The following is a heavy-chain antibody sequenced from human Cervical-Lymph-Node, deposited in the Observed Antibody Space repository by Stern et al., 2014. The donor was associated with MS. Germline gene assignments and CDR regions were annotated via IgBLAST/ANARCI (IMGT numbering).Heavy chain of an antibody. CDR2: IRYDGNDK. V-gene: IGHV3-33*01. CDR1: GFSFSNYG. D-gene: IGHD3-22*01. Sequence: VQLVESGGGVVQPGRSLRLSCAASGFSFSNYGMHWVRQAPGKGLEWVAVIRYDGNDKYYADSVKGRFVISRDNSKNTLHLQMNNLRAEDTAVYYCARGYSYYYDSFMGIWGQGTLVTVSS. CDR3: ARGYSYYYDSFMGI. J-gene: IGHJ4*02.